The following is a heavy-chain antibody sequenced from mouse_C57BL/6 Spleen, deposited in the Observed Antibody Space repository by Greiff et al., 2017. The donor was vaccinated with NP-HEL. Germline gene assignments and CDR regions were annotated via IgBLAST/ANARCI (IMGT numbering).Heavy chain of an antibody. CDR3: ADDYYGSLDV. V-gene: IGHV1-52*01. J-gene: IGHJ1*03. CDR2: IDPSDSDT. CDR1: GYTFTSYW. Sequence: QVQLQQPGAELVRPGSSVKLSCKASGYTFTSYWMHWVKQRPIQGLEWIGNIDPSDSDTHYNQKFKDKATLTVDKSSSTAYMQLSSLTSEDSAVYYCADDYYGSLDVWGTGTTVTVSS. D-gene: IGHD1-1*01.